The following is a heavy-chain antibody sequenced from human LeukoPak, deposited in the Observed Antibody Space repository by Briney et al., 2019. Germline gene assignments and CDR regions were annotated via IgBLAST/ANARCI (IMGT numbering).Heavy chain of an antibody. CDR1: GYRFINYW. CDR3: ARQTLGVRGGEWDY. D-gene: IGHD3-10*01. V-gene: IGHV5-51*01. CDR2: IYPDDSDI. Sequence: GESLKISCKGSGYRFINYWIGWVRQMPGKGLEWMGIIYPDDSDIRYSPSFQGQVTISADRSRSIAYVQWNSLKASDTAMHYCARQTLGVRGGEWDYWGQGTLVTVSS. J-gene: IGHJ4*02.